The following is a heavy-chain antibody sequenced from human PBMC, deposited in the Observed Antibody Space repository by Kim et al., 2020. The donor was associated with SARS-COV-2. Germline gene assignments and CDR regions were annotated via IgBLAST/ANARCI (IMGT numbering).Heavy chain of an antibody. CDR3: ARQRRRGYYYDSSGYYYGEYFQH. Sequence: SETLSLTCAVYGGSFSGYYWSWIRQPPGKGLEWIGEINHSGSTNYNPSLKSRVTISVDTSKNQFSLKLSSVTAADTAVYYCARQRRRGYYYDSSGYYYGEYFQHWGQGTLVTVSS. CDR1: GGSFSGYY. CDR2: INHSGST. D-gene: IGHD3-22*01. J-gene: IGHJ1*01. V-gene: IGHV4-34*01.